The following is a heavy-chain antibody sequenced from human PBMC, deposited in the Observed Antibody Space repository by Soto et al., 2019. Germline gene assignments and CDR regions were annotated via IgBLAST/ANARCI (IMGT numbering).Heavy chain of an antibody. Sequence: ASVKVSCKASGYTFTSYGISWVRQAPGQGLEWMGWISAYNGNTNYAQKLQGRVTMTTDTSTSTDYMELRSLRSDDTAVYYGAARSSSMDFDYWGQGTLVTVSS. J-gene: IGHJ4*02. D-gene: IGHD6-6*01. CDR2: ISAYNGNT. CDR1: GYTFTSYG. CDR3: AARSSSMDFDY. V-gene: IGHV1-18*01.